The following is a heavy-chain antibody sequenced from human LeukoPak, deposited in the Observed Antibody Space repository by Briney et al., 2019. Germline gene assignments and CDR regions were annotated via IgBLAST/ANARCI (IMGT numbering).Heavy chain of an antibody. V-gene: IGHV4-38-2*02. CDR3: ARVLIVSWELLGIDY. Sequence: SETLSLTCTVSGYSISSGFYWGWIRQPPGKGLEWIGSIYHSGSTHYNSSLKSRVTISVDTSKNQLSLKLSSVTAADTAVYYCARVLIVSWELLGIDYWGQGTLVTVSS. CDR1: GYSISSGFY. CDR2: IYHSGST. D-gene: IGHD1-26*01. J-gene: IGHJ4*02.